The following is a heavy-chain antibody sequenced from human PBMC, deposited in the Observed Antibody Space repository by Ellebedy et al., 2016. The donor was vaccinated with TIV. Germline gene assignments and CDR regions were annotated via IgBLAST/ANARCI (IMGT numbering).Heavy chain of an antibody. CDR1: GGSINYYF. CDR3: ARLVGQTYYYYGMDV. Sequence: SETLSLTXSVSGGSINYYFWSWIRQPPGKGLEWIGYIYYSGDTSYNPSLKSRVTISVDASKNQFSLELSSVTAADTAVYHCARLVGQTYYYYGMDVWGHGATVTVSS. D-gene: IGHD3-16*01. CDR2: IYYSGDT. J-gene: IGHJ6*02. V-gene: IGHV4-59*13.